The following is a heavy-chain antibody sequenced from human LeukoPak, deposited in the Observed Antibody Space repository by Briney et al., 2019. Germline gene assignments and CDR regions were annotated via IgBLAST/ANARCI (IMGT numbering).Heavy chain of an antibody. D-gene: IGHD3-22*01. CDR1: GFTFSSYW. Sequence: GGSLRLSCAASGFTFSSYWMHWVRQAPGKGLVRVSRINSDGSSTSYADSVKGRFTISRDNAKNTLYLQMNSLRAEDTAVYYCAREGYYYDSSGYYFDYWGQGTLVTVSS. J-gene: IGHJ4*02. V-gene: IGHV3-74*01. CDR2: INSDGSST. CDR3: AREGYYYDSSGYYFDY.